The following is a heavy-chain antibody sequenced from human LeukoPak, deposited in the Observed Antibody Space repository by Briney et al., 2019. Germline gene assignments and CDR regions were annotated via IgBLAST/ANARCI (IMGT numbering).Heavy chain of an antibody. V-gene: IGHV1-8*01. CDR3: ARGIPGGYEDYYYGMDV. CDR1: GYTFTSYD. CDR2: MNPNSGNT. Sequence: ASVKVSCKASGYTFTSYDINWVRLATGQGLEWMGWMNPNSGNTGYAQKFQGRVTMTRNTSISTAYMELSSLRSEDTAVYYCARGIPGGYEDYYYGMDVWGQGTTVTVSS. D-gene: IGHD5-18*01. J-gene: IGHJ6*02.